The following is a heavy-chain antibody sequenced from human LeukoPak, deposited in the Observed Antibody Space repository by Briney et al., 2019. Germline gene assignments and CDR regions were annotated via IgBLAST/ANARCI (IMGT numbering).Heavy chain of an antibody. V-gene: IGHV3-30*02. CDR2: IRYDGSNK. J-gene: IGHJ4*02. CDR3: AKGLRYFDWLLH. D-gene: IGHD3-9*01. Sequence: GGSLRLSCAASGFTFSSYGMHWVRQAPGKGLEWVAFIRYDGSNKYYADSVKGRFTISRDNSKNTLCLQMNSLRAEDTAVYYCAKGLRYFDWLLHWGQGTLVTVSS. CDR1: GFTFSSYG.